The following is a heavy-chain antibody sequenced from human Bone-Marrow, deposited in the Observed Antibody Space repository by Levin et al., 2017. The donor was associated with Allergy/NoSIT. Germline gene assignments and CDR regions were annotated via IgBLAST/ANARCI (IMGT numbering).Heavy chain of an antibody. CDR3: ARGPIVATTGRTYYYYGMDV. J-gene: IGHJ6*02. CDR2: IGTAGDT. Sequence: GESLKISCAASGFTFSSYDMHWVRQATGKGLEWVSAIGTAGDTYYPGSVKGRFTISRENAKNSLYLQMNSLRAGDTAVYYCARGPIVATTGRTYYYYGMDVWGQGTTVTVSS. CDR1: GFTFSSYD. D-gene: IGHD5-12*01. V-gene: IGHV3-13*01.